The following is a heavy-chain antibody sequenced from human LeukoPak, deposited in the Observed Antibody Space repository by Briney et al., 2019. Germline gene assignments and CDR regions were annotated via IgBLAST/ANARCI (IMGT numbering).Heavy chain of an antibody. D-gene: IGHD6-19*01. CDR2: ISGSGYST. CDR1: GFTFSSYA. Sequence: PRGSLRLSCAASGFTFSSYAMNWVRQPPGKGLEWVSAISGSGYSTYYADSVKGRFTISRDNSKNTLYLQMTSLSAEDTAVYFCAKTRGAVAGTSDCWGQGTLVTVSS. CDR3: AKTRGAVAGTSDC. J-gene: IGHJ4*02. V-gene: IGHV3-23*01.